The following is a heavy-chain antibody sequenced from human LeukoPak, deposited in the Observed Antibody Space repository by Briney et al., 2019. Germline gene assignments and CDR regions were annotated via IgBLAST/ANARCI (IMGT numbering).Heavy chain of an antibody. J-gene: IGHJ2*01. Sequence: SETLSLTCTVSGGSIRSHYWSWIRQPAGKGLEWIGRIYTSGSTNYNPSLKSRVTMSVDTSKNQFSLKLSSVTAADTAVYYCARDPSIAAAGIWYSDLWGRGTLVTVSS. CDR2: IYTSGST. CDR1: GGSIRSHY. V-gene: IGHV4-4*07. D-gene: IGHD6-13*01. CDR3: ARDPSIAAAGIWYSDL.